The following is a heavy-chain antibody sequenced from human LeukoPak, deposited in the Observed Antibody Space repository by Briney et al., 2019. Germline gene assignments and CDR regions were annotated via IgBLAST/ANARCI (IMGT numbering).Heavy chain of an antibody. CDR1: GYTFSGYY. V-gene: IGHV1-2*02. CDR3: ARVPDILTDFDY. J-gene: IGHJ4*02. CDR2: INPNSGGT. D-gene: IGHD3-9*01. Sequence: ASVKVSCKASGYTFSGYYMHWVRQAPGQGLEWMGWINPNSGGTNYAQKFQGRVTMTRDTSISTAYMELSRLRSDDTAVYYCARVPDILTDFDYWGQGTLVTVSS.